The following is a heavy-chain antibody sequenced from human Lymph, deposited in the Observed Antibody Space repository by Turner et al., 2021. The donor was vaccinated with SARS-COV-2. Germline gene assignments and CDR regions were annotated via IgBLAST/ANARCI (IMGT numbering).Heavy chain of an antibody. J-gene: IGHJ4*02. V-gene: IGHV3-21*01. CDR3: ARGPPDFPYYFDY. D-gene: IGHD2-21*02. Sequence: EVQLVGTAGGLVKPGGSLRRSCAASGFTFSSYSMNWVRQAPGKGLEWVSSITFTSSYIYYADSVKGRFTISRDNAKNSLYLQMNSLRAEDTAVYYCARGPPDFPYYFDYWGQGTLVTVSS. CDR1: GFTFSSYS. CDR2: ITFTSSYI.